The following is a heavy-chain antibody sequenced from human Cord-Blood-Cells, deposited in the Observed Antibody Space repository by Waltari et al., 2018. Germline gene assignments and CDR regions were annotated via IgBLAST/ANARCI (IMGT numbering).Heavy chain of an antibody. CDR2: VIPIFGKA. Sequence: QVQLVQSGAEVKKPGSSVKVSCKASGGTFSSYAISWVRQAPGQGLEWMGGVIPIFGKAKLAQKFQGRVTITADESKSTAYMELSSLRSEDTAVYYCATTTVTTTLYYYYYMDVWGKGTTVTVSS. D-gene: IGHD4-4*01. J-gene: IGHJ6*03. V-gene: IGHV1-69*01. CDR1: GGTFSSYA. CDR3: ATTTVTTTLYYYYYMDV.